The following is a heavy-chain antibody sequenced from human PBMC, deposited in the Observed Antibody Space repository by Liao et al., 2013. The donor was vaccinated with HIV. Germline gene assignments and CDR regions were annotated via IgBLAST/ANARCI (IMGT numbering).Heavy chain of an antibody. V-gene: IGHV4-61*02. J-gene: IGHJ5*02. CDR3: ARAGVPGAGNWFDP. CDR1: GGSISSSSYY. Sequence: RLQESGPGLVKPSETLSLTCTVSGGSISSSSYYWSWIRQPAGKAPEWIGRIHNTKGTMYNPSLQSRVTMSMDMSKNHFSLILISVNAADTAAYYCARAGVPGAGNWFDPWGQGTLVTVSS. CDR2: IHNTKGT. D-gene: IGHD3-10*01.